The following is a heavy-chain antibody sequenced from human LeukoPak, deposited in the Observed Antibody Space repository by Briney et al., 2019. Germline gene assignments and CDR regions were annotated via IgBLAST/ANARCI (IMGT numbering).Heavy chain of an antibody. CDR2: INPNSGGT. CDR1: GYTFIDHY. V-gene: IGHV1-2*02. Sequence: ASLKVSSMASGYTFIDHYIQWVPQAPGQGFGWLGWINPNSGGTEYARKFRSRVTLTRDMSPSTAYMELTRLTYDDTAVYYCARGALDPETVTNYFEYWAQGTLVTVSS. D-gene: IGHD4-17*01. CDR3: ARGALDPETVTNYFEY. J-gene: IGHJ4*02.